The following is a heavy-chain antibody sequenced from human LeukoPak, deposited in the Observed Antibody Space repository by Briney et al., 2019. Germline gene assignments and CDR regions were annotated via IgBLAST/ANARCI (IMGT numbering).Heavy chain of an antibody. CDR3: ARPQVYCSSTSCYPDAFDI. CDR1: GYSFTSYW. CDR2: IYPGDSDT. D-gene: IGHD2-2*01. Sequence: GESLKISCKGSGYSFTSYWIGRVRQMPGKGLEWMGIIYPGDSDTRYSPSFQGQVTISADKSISTAYLQWSSLKASDTAMYYCARPQVYCSSTSCYPDAFDIWGQGTMVTVSS. J-gene: IGHJ3*02. V-gene: IGHV5-51*01.